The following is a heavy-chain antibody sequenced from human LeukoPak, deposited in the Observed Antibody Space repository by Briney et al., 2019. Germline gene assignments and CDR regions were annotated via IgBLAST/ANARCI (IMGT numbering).Heavy chain of an antibody. CDR3: ARDDSIAAAGTFSDY. J-gene: IGHJ4*02. Sequence: GGSLGLSCAASGFTFSSYSMNWVRQAPGKGLEWVSSISSSSSYIYYADSVKGRFTISRDNAKNSLYLQMNSLRAEDTAVYYCARDDSIAAAGTFSDYWGQGTLVTVSS. D-gene: IGHD6-13*01. CDR2: ISSSSSYI. V-gene: IGHV3-21*01. CDR1: GFTFSSYS.